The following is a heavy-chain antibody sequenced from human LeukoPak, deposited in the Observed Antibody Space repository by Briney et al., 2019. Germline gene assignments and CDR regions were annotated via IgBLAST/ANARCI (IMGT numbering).Heavy chain of an antibody. V-gene: IGHV4-4*07. J-gene: IGHJ4*02. Sequence: SETLSLTRTLSGGSISSYYWSWIRQPAGKGLEWIGCIYTSGSTNYNPPLKSRVTMSVDTSKNQFSLKLSSVTAADTAVYYGARDRGSGWSYYFDYGSQGTLVTVS. CDR3: ARDRGSGWSYYFDY. CDR1: GGSISSYY. CDR2: IYTSGST. D-gene: IGHD6-19*01.